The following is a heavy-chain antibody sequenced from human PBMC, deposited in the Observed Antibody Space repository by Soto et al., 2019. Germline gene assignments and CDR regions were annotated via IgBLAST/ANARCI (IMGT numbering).Heavy chain of an antibody. V-gene: IGHV1-69*13. J-gene: IGHJ4*02. Sequence: VASVKVSCKASGGTFSSDAVSWVRQAPGQGLEWMGGLIPILGTTHYAQKFQGRVTITADESTSTAYMELSSLRSDDTAVYYCARASGYVSGWYHDYWGQGTRVTVSS. CDR3: ARASGYVSGWYHDY. CDR1: GGTFSSDA. D-gene: IGHD6-19*01. CDR2: LIPILGTT.